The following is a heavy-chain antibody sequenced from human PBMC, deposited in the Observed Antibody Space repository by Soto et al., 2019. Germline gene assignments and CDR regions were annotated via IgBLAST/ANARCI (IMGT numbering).Heavy chain of an antibody. CDR3: ARAVYCGGDCYARDY. J-gene: IGHJ4*02. V-gene: IGHV1-3*01. Sequence: GASVKVSCKASGYSFTSYAIHWVRQAPGQRLEWMGRINVGNGNTKYSQKFQGRVTITRDTSASTAYMELSSLTSEDTAVYYCARAVYCGGDCYARDYWGQGALVTVSS. D-gene: IGHD2-21*02. CDR2: INVGNGNT. CDR1: GYSFTSYA.